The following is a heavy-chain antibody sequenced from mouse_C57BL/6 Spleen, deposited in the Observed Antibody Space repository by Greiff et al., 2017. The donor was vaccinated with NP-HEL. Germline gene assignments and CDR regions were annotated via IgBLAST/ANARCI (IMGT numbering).Heavy chain of an antibody. J-gene: IGHJ4*01. CDR3: AKNGDYYGSSYHYYAMDY. D-gene: IGHD1-1*01. Sequence: QVQLQQSGPGLVQPSQSLSITCTVSGFSLTSYGVHWVRQSPGKGLEWLGVIWRGGSTDYNAAFTSRLSTTKDNSKSQDFFKMNSLQADDTAIYYCAKNGDYYGSSYHYYAMDYWGQGTSVTVSS. V-gene: IGHV2-5*01. CDR1: GFSLTSYG. CDR2: IWRGGST.